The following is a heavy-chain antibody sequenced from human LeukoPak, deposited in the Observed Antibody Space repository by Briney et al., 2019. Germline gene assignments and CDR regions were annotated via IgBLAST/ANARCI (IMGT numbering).Heavy chain of an antibody. D-gene: IGHD3-10*02. Sequence: GGSLSLSCAAAAFTFSSYAINWVRQATGKGLEWVSYISSSGSTIYYADSVKGRFTISRDNAKNSLYLQMNSLRAEDTAVYYCAELGITMIGGVWGKGTTVTISS. CDR1: AFTFSSYA. CDR2: ISSSGSTI. CDR3: AELGITMIGGV. V-gene: IGHV3-48*03. J-gene: IGHJ6*04.